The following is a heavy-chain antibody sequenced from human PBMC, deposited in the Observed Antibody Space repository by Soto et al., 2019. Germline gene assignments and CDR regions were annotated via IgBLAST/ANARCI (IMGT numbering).Heavy chain of an antibody. CDR1: GFTFSSYG. D-gene: IGHD3-10*01. CDR2: ISYDGSNK. Sequence: HPGGSLRLSCAASGFTFSSYGMHWVRQAPGKGLEWVAVISYDGSNKYYADSVKGRFTISRDNSKNTLYLQMNSLRAEDTAVYYCAKGSYYYGSGSYYGLPVDYWGQGTLVTVSS. CDR3: AKGSYYYGSGSYYGLPVDY. V-gene: IGHV3-30*18. J-gene: IGHJ4*02.